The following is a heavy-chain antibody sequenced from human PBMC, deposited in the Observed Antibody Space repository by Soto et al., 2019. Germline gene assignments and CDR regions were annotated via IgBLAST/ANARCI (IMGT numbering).Heavy chain of an antibody. J-gene: IGHJ2*01. V-gene: IGHV3-11*01. Sequence: PGGSLRLSCAASGFTFNSYTMAWIRQVPGKGLEWVSYISNGGGGIHYADSVKGRFTISRDNVDNSLYLQMNSLRVEDTAVYYCAKENWYPDLWGRGTLVTVSS. CDR3: AKENWYPDL. CDR1: GFTFNSYT. CDR2: ISNGGGGI.